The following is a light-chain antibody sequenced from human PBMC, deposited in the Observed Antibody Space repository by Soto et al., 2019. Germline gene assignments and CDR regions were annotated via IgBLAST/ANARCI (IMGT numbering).Light chain of an antibody. CDR3: SSYTSSSTPRDV. Sequence: QSALTQPASVSGSPGQSITISCTGTSSDVGGYNYVSWYQQHSGKAPKLMIYDVSNRPSGVSNRFSGSKSGNTASLTISGLQAEDEADYYCSSYTSSSTPRDVFGTGTKVTVL. CDR1: SSDVGGYNY. CDR2: DVS. V-gene: IGLV2-14*01. J-gene: IGLJ1*01.